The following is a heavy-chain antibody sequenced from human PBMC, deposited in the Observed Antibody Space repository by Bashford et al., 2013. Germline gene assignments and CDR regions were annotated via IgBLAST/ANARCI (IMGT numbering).Heavy chain of an antibody. CDR1: GYTFTSYF. CDR2: INPSSGNT. Sequence: ASVKVSCKASGYTFTSYFLHWLRQAPGQGLQWMGVINPSSGNTIYAQKFQGRVTMTRDTSTSTVYVELSSLRSEDTAVYYCARDYHSTGYYQKSAYWGQGTLVTVSS. V-gene: IGHV1-46*01. D-gene: IGHD3-22*01. J-gene: IGHJ4*02. CDR3: ARDYHSTGYYQKSAY.